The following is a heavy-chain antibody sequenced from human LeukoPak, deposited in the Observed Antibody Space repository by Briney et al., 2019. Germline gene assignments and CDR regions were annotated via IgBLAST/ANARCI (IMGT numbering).Heavy chain of an antibody. Sequence: GGFLRLSCAASGFTFSSYGMSWVRQAPGKGLEWVSGISGGGGRTYYADSVEGRYTISRDNSKNTLYLQMNSLRAEDTAVYYCAKGPYYNILTGTIRVRNAFDVWGHGTMVTVSS. CDR2: ISGGGGRT. J-gene: IGHJ3*01. D-gene: IGHD3-9*01. CDR1: GFTFSSYG. CDR3: AKGPYYNILTGTIRVRNAFDV. V-gene: IGHV3-23*01.